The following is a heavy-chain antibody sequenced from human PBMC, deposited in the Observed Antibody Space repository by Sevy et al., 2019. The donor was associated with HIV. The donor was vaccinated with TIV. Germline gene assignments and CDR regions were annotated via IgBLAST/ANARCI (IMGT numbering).Heavy chain of an antibody. J-gene: IGHJ4*02. CDR3: AKGGSTSGYYLNYFAY. V-gene: IGHV3-23*01. D-gene: IGHD3-22*01. Sequence: GGSLRLSCAASGFTFNNYAMTWVRQAPGKGLEWVSAVSGGGDTTYYADSVKGRFTISRDHSKNTLYLQMNSLRAEDTAVYYCAKGGSTSGYYLNYFAYWGQGTLVTVSS. CDR1: GFTFNNYA. CDR2: VSGGGDTT.